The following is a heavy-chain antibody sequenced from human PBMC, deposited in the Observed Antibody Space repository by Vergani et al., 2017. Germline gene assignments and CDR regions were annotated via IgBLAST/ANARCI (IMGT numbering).Heavy chain of an antibody. CDR2: INPSGGST. CDR3: ARDLGEPTGSDAFDI. CDR1: GYTFTSYY. D-gene: IGHD3-10*01. Sequence: QVQLVQSGAEVKKPGASVKVSCKASGYTFTSYYMHWVRQAPGQGLEWMGIINPSGGSTSYAQKFQGRVTMTRDTPTGTVYMELSSLRSEDTAVYYCARDLGEPTGSDAFDIWNQGTMVTVSS. J-gene: IGHJ3*02. V-gene: IGHV1-46*01.